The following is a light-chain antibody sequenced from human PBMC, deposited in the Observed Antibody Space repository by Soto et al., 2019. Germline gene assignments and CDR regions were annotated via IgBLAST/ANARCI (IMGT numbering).Light chain of an antibody. CDR3: QKYATPPVT. J-gene: IGKJ1*01. V-gene: IGKV3-20*01. Sequence: EIVLTQSPGTLSFSPGERATLSCRASQTVSSSYIAWYQQKPGQAPRLLIYGASSRATGIPDRFGGSGSGTVFTLTISRLEPEDFAVYYFQKYATPPVTFGQGTQVEIK. CDR2: GAS. CDR1: QTVSSSY.